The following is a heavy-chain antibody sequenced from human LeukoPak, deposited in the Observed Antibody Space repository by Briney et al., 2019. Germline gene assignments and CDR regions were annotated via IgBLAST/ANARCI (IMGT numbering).Heavy chain of an antibody. CDR3: ARDLEYCSSTSCYPPLYYYYMDV. V-gene: IGHV4-4*07. Sequence: SETLSLTCTVSGGSISSYYWSWIRQPAGKGLEWIRRIYTSGSTNYNPSLKSRVTMSVDTSKNQFSLKLSSVTAADTAVYYCARDLEYCSSTSCYPPLYYYYMDVWGKGTTVTISS. J-gene: IGHJ6*03. CDR1: GGSISSYY. CDR2: IYTSGST. D-gene: IGHD2-2*01.